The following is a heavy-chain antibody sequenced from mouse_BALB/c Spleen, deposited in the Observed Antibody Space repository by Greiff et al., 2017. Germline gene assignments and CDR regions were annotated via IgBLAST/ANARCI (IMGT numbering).Heavy chain of an antibody. Sequence: EVQLQESGGGLVKPGGSLKLSCAASGFTFSDYYMYWVRQTPEKRLEWVATISDGGSYTYYPDSVKGRFTISRDNAKNNLYLQMSSLKSEDTAVYYCARDREAMDYWGQGTSVTVSA. CDR2: ISDGGSYT. J-gene: IGHJ4*01. CDR1: GFTFSDYY. CDR3: ARDREAMDY. V-gene: IGHV5-4*02.